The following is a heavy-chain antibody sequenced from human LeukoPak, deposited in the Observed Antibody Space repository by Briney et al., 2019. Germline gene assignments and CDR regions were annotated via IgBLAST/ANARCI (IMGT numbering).Heavy chain of an antibody. V-gene: IGHV3-21*01. D-gene: IGHD3-10*01. J-gene: IGHJ6*03. Sequence: PGGSLRLSCAASGFTFSIYGMNWVRQAPGKGLEWVSSISSTGGDIYYADSVRGRFTISRDNAKNSLYLQLNRLRAEDTAVCFCATDDRDYYYYYMDVWGKGTTPTVSS. CDR2: ISSTGGDI. CDR3: ATDDRDYYYYYMDV. CDR1: GFTFSIYG.